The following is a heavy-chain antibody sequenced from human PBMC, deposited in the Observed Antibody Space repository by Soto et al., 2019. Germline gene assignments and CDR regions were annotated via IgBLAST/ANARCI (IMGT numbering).Heavy chain of an antibody. D-gene: IGHD3-10*01. V-gene: IGHV3-15*01. Sequence: VQLVESGGGLVKPGESLRLSCAASGFTFSTAWMTWVRQAPGRGLEWVARIKTTSDGGTIHYAAPVKGRFTISRDDSKDTLFLQMNSLKIEDTALYYCIRDPYGSTWGQGTLVTVSS. CDR1: GFTFSTAW. J-gene: IGHJ5*02. CDR2: IKTTSDGGTI. CDR3: IRDPYGST.